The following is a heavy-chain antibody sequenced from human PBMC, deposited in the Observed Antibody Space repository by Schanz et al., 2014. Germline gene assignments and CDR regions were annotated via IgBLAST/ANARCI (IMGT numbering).Heavy chain of an antibody. CDR3: ARARYTGYDCSGY. Sequence: QVQLVQSGPAVKKPGASMKVSCLASGYSFTEYFLHWVRQAPGQGLEWMGWINPNSGETNYEQKFKGRVTLTSDTSISTAFMELRGLTSDDKATYFCARARYTGYDCSGYWGQGTLLIVSS. CDR2: INPNSGET. V-gene: IGHV1-2*02. J-gene: IGHJ4*02. D-gene: IGHD5-12*01. CDR1: GYSFTEYF.